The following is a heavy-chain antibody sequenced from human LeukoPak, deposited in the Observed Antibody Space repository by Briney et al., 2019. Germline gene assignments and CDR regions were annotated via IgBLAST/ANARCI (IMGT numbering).Heavy chain of an antibody. V-gene: IGHV4-4*09. D-gene: IGHD3-10*01. CDR3: ARHDFYASGSYYKEPFDI. CDR1: GGSISSNY. CDR2: IYTSGST. Sequence: SETLSLTCIVSGGSISSNYWSWIRQPPGKGLEWIGCIYTSGSTNYNPSLKSRVTISVDTSKNQFSLKLTSVAAADTAVYYCARHDFYASGSYYKEPFDIWGQGTMVSVSS. J-gene: IGHJ3*02.